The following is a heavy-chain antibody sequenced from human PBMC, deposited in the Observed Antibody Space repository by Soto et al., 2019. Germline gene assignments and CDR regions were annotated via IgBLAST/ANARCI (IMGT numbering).Heavy chain of an antibody. Sequence: ASVKVSCKASGGTFSSYAISWVRQAPGQGLEWMGGIIPIFGTANYAQKFQGRVTITADESTSTAYMELSSLRSEDTAVYYCARSIRNSGYDYDYGMDVWGQGTTVTVSS. CDR1: GGTFSSYA. CDR3: ARSIRNSGYDYDYGMDV. V-gene: IGHV1-69*13. J-gene: IGHJ6*02. CDR2: IIPIFGTA. D-gene: IGHD5-12*01.